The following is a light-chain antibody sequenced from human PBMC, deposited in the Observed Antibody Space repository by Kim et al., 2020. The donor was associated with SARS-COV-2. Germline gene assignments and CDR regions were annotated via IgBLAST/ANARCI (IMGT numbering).Light chain of an antibody. Sequence: ELTQPPSASETPGQRVTISCSGSNSNIGNYYVYWYQVFPRMAPKLLIYRNNQRSSGVPDRFSGSKSGTSASLAISGLRSEDEADYYCGAWDDSLSGWVFVGGTQLTVL. J-gene: IGLJ3*02. CDR1: NSNIGNYY. V-gene: IGLV1-47*01. CDR2: RNN. CDR3: GAWDDSLSGWV.